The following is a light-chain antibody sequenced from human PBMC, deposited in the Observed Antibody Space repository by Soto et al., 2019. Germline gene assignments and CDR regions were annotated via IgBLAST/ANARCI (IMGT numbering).Light chain of an antibody. J-gene: IGLJ3*02. V-gene: IGLV1-36*01. Sequence: QSVLTHPPSVSEAPGQRVTISCSGGTSNVEDNAVNWYQQLPGRAPKLLIYYDDLRPSGVSGRFSGSKSGTSASLAISGLQSEDEADYYCAAWDDSLNGWVFGGGTKVTVL. CDR2: YDD. CDR3: AAWDDSLNGWV. CDR1: TSNVEDNA.